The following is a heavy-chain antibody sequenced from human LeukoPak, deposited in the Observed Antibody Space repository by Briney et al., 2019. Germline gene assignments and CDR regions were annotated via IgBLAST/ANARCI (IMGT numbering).Heavy chain of an antibody. Sequence: ASVKVSCKASGYIFTSYVLHWVRQAPGQGLEWMGWINTNTGNPTYAQGFTGRFVFSLDTSVSTAYLQISSLKAEDTAVYYCARGDYYDSTGHFDYWGQGTLVTVSS. CDR1: GYIFTSYV. V-gene: IGHV7-4-1*02. J-gene: IGHJ4*02. CDR2: INTNTGNP. D-gene: IGHD3-22*01. CDR3: ARGDYYDSTGHFDY.